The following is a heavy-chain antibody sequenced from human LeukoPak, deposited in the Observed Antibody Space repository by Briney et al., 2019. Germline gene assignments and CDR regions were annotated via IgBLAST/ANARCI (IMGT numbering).Heavy chain of an antibody. CDR3: ASGGSGLRYFDY. V-gene: IGHV4-4*02. CDR2: IYHSGST. D-gene: IGHD6-19*01. Sequence: PSETLSLTCAVSGGSISSSNWWSWVRQPPGKGLEWIGEIYHSGSTNYNPSLRSRVTISVDKSKNQFSLKLSSVTAADTAVYYCASGGSGLRYFDYWGQGTLVTVSS. J-gene: IGHJ4*02. CDR1: GGSISSSNW.